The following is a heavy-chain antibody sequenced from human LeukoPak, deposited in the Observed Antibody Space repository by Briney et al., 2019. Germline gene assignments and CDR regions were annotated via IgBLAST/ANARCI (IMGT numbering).Heavy chain of an antibody. D-gene: IGHD3-9*01. CDR3: ARNTHYDILTGQSW. CDR2: ISAYNGNT. CDR1: GYTFTSYD. Sequence: GASVKVSCKASGYTFTSYDISWVRQAPGQGLEWMGWISAYNGNTNYAQKLQGRVTMTTDTSTSTAYMELRSLRSDDTAVYYCARNTHYDILTGQSWWGQGTLVTVSS. V-gene: IGHV1-18*01. J-gene: IGHJ4*02.